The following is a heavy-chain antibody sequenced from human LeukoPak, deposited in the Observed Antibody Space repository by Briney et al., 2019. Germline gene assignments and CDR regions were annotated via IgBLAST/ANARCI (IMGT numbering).Heavy chain of an antibody. CDR1: GFTFSSYA. D-gene: IGHD3-3*01. Sequence: GGSLRLSCAASGFTFSSYALNWVRQAPGKGLEWVSYISISSSTLYYTDSVKGRFTISRDNAKNSLYLQMNSLRDEDTAVYCCARDSGVDAHIDYWGQGTPVTVSA. CDR3: ARDSGVDAHIDY. J-gene: IGHJ4*02. V-gene: IGHV3-48*02. CDR2: ISISSSTL.